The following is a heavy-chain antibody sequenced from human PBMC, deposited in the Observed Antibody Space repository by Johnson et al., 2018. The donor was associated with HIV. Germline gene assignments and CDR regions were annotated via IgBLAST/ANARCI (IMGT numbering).Heavy chain of an antibody. V-gene: IGHV3-7*01. Sequence: VQLVESGGGFVQPGGSLRLSCAASGFTFSSYWMSWVRKAPGKGLEWVANIKQDGSEKYYVDSVKGRFTISRDNAKNSLYLQMNSLRAEDTAVYYCALAAIAAAGDAFDIWGQGTMVTVSS. CDR1: GFTFSSYW. D-gene: IGHD6-13*01. CDR2: IKQDGSEK. CDR3: ALAAIAAAGDAFDI. J-gene: IGHJ3*02.